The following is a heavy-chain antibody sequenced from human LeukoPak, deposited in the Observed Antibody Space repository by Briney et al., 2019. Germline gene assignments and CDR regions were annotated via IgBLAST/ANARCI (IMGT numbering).Heavy chain of an antibody. J-gene: IGHJ4*02. D-gene: IGHD3-3*01. Sequence: GGSLRLSCAASGFTFSSYAMHWVRQAPGKGLEWVAVLSYDGRTQYYADSVRGRFTISRDNSKNTLYLQMNSLRAEDTAVYYCARDYDFWSGLEYWGQGTLVTVSS. CDR3: ARDYDFWSGLEY. CDR2: LSYDGRTQ. V-gene: IGHV3-30*04. CDR1: GFTFSSYA.